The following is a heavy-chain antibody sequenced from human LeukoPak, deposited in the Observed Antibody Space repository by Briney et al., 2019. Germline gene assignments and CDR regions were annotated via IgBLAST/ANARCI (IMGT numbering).Heavy chain of an antibody. Sequence: AGGSLRLSCAASGFTFSNAWMNWVRQAPGKGLEWLGRIKSKTDGGTTDYAAPVKGRFTISRDDSKNTLYLQMNSLKTEDTAVYYCTRIIKSGSFDYWGQGTLVTVSS. CDR3: TRIIKSGSFDY. V-gene: IGHV3-15*01. D-gene: IGHD1-26*01. CDR1: GFTFSNAW. J-gene: IGHJ4*02. CDR2: IKSKTDGGTT.